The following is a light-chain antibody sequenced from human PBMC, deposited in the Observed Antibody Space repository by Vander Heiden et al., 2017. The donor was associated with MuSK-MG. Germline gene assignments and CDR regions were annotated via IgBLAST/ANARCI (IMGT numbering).Light chain of an antibody. CDR3: RQATHWPWT. CDR1: QSLVSSDGNTF. CDR2: KVS. Sequence: DVVMTQSPLSLPVTLGQPASISCRSSQSLVSSDGNTFLNWFHQRPGQSPRRLIYKVSNRDSGVPDTFSGSGSGTDFTLKINRVVAEDVGVSYCRQATHWPWTFGQGTKVEIK. V-gene: IGKV2-30*01. J-gene: IGKJ1*01.